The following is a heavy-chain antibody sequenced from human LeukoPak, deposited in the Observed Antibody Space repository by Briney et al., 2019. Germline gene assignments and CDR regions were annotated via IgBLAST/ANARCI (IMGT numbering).Heavy chain of an antibody. Sequence: ASVKVSCKASGYTFTGYYMHWVRQAPGQGLEWMGWINPNSGGTNYAQKFQGRVTMTRDTSISTAYMELSRLRSDDTAVYYCARDGPDSSGYKGPLGYFDYWGQGTLVTVSS. D-gene: IGHD3-22*01. CDR3: ARDGPDSSGYKGPLGYFDY. V-gene: IGHV1-2*02. CDR1: GYTFTGYY. CDR2: INPNSGGT. J-gene: IGHJ4*02.